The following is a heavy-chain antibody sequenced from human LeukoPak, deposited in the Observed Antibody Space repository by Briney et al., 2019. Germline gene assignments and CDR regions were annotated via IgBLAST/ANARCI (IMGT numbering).Heavy chain of an antibody. Sequence: GGSLRLSCAASGFTFSSYGMHWVRQAPGKGLEWVSGISWNSGSIGYADSVKGRFTISRDNAKNSLYLQMNSLRAEDTALYYCAKDIGRAAGSYYYGMDVWGQGTTVTVSS. CDR2: ISWNSGSI. J-gene: IGHJ6*02. CDR3: AKDIGRAAGSYYYGMDV. CDR1: GFTFSSYG. V-gene: IGHV3-9*01. D-gene: IGHD6-13*01.